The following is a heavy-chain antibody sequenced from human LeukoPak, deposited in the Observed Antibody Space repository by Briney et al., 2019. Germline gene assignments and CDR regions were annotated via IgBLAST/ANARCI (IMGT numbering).Heavy chain of an antibody. Sequence: SETLSLTCTVSGGSISSGGYYWSWIRQHPGKGLEWIGYIYYSGSTYYNPSLKSRVTISVDTSKNQFSLKLSSVTAADTAVYHCAREHEGSIVVANDAFDIWGQGTMVTVSS. V-gene: IGHV4-31*03. CDR2: IYYSGST. D-gene: IGHD3-22*01. CDR3: AREHEGSIVVANDAFDI. CDR1: GGSISSGGYY. J-gene: IGHJ3*02.